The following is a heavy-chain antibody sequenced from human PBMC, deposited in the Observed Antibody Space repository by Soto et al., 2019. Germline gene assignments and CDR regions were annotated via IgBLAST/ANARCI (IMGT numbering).Heavy chain of an antibody. J-gene: IGHJ4*02. CDR2: IYHSGST. Sequence: SETLSLTCTVSGGSISGYYWSWIRQPPGKGLEWIGYIYHSGSTYYNPSLKSRVTISVDRSKNQFSLKLSSVTAADTAVYYCARGGGVYYFDYWGQGTLVTVS. V-gene: IGHV4-59*12. D-gene: IGHD2-8*02. CDR1: GGSISGYY. CDR3: ARGGGVYYFDY.